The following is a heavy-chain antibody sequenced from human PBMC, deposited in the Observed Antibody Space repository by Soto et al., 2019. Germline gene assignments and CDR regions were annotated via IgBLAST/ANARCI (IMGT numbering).Heavy chain of an antibody. Sequence: QAHLAQSGAEVKKPGSSVTVSCKASGGTFNSYGISWVRQAPGQGLDWIGVIIPLYGTVNYAQKFPGRVSITADKSTSTAYMDLNSLRSDDTAVYYCARVRVIRGVIPSHFGLWGQGTQVTVSS. CDR3: ARVRVIRGVIPSHFGL. J-gene: IGHJ4*02. CDR2: IIPLYGTV. V-gene: IGHV1-69*06. D-gene: IGHD3-10*01. CDR1: GGTFNSYG.